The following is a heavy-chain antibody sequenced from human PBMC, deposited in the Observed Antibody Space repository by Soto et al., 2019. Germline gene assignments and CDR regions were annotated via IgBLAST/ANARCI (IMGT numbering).Heavy chain of an antibody. CDR1: GGTFSSYA. J-gene: IGHJ5*02. V-gene: IGHV1-69*06. CDR2: IIPIFGTA. Sequence: QVQLVQSGAEVKKPGSSVKVSCKASGGTFSSYAISWVRQAPGQGLEWMGGIIPIFGTANYAQKFQGRVTRTGDKPRSKAYRERSSRRAEETAVYYGTGGGQVATILAWFDPWGQGTLVTVSS. CDR3: TGGGQVATILAWFDP. D-gene: IGHD5-12*01.